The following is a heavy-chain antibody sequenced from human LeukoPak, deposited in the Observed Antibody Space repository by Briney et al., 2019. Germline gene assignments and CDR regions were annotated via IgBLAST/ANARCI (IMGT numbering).Heavy chain of an antibody. CDR2: IRYDGSNK. D-gene: IGHD5-24*01. V-gene: IGHV3-30*02. J-gene: IGHJ4*02. CDR1: GFTFSSYG. Sequence: GGSLRLSCAASGFTFSSYGMHWVRQAPGKGLEWVAFIRYDGSNKYYADSVKGRFTISRDNSKNTVSLQMNSLRVEDTAVYYCANFKGKDGIKDHFDYWGQGTLVTVSS. CDR3: ANFKGKDGIKDHFDY.